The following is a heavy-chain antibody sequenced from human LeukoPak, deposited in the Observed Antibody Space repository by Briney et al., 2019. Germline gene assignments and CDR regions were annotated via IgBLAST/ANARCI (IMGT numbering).Heavy chain of an antibody. CDR1: GFTFSSYS. Sequence: PGGSLRLSCAASGFTFSSYSMNWVRQAPGKGLEWVSYISSSSSTIDYADSVKGRFTISRDNAKNSLYLQMNSLRAEDTAVYYCARDPRGYNYQYYFDYWGQGTLVTVSS. V-gene: IGHV3-48*01. CDR3: ARDPRGYNYQYYFDY. CDR2: ISSSSSTI. J-gene: IGHJ4*02. D-gene: IGHD5-24*01.